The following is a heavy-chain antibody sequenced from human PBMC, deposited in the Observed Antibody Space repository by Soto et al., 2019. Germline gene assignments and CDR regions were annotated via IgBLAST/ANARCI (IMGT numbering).Heavy chain of an antibody. CDR3: ARDGLPIVVVTAISSHYYYGMDV. V-gene: IGHV1-46*01. CDR1: GYAFTCNY. Sequence: VKLCWEARGYAFTCNYMRSVRQATRQGLEWMGIINPSGGSTSYAQKFQGRATMTRDTSTSTVYMELSSLRSEDTAVYYCARDGLPIVVVTAISSHYYYGMDVWVQGTTVTVSS. CDR2: INPSGGST. J-gene: IGHJ6*02. D-gene: IGHD2-21*02.